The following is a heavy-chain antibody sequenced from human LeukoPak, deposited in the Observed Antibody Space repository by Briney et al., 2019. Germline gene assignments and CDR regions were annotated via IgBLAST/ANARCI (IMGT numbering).Heavy chain of an antibody. D-gene: IGHD3-22*01. CDR1: GFTFSRYG. Sequence: GGSLRLSCAASGFTFSRYGMSWVRQAPGKGLEWVSAISGSGDSTYYADSVKGRFTISRDNAKNSLYLQMNSLRAEDTAVYYCARDYYDSSGYPNPLFQHWGQGTLVTVSS. V-gene: IGHV3-23*01. CDR2: ISGSGDST. CDR3: ARDYYDSSGYPNPLFQH. J-gene: IGHJ1*01.